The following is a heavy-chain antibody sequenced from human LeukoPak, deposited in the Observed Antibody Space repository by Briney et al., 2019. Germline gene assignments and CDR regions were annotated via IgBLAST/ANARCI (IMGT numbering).Heavy chain of an antibody. D-gene: IGHD4-11*01. CDR3: ATSYDYSNYGPFDY. CDR2: IIPIFGTA. CDR1: GGTFSSYA. Sequence: SVKVSCKASGGTFSSYAISRVRQAPGQGLEWMGGIIPIFGTANYAQKFQGRVTITADESTSTAYMELSSLRSEDTAVYYCATSYDYSNYGPFDYWGQGTLVTVSS. J-gene: IGHJ4*02. V-gene: IGHV1-69*01.